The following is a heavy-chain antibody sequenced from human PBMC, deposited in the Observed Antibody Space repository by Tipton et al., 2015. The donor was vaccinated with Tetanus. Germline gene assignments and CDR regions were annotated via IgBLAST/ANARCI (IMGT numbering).Heavy chain of an antibody. J-gene: IGHJ4*02. CDR2: IYYSGST. D-gene: IGHD5-12*01. CDR1: GGSISSSSYY. V-gene: IGHV4-39*01. CDR3: ARRPNFDGYDFVDY. Sequence: TLSLTCTVSGGSISSSSYYWGWIRQPPGKGLEWIGSIYYSGSTYYNPSLKSRVTISVDTSKNQFSLKLSSVTAADTAVYYCARRPNFDGYDFVDYWGQGTLVTVSS.